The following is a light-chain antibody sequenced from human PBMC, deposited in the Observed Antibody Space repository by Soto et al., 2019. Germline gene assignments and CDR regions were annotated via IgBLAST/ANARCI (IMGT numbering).Light chain of an antibody. CDR3: QQYSSYWT. CDR2: DAS. Sequence: DIQMTQSPSTLSASVGDTVTVTCRASQSVSGWLAWYQQKPGKAPEVLIYDASSLKGGVPSKFSGSGSGTEFTLTISDLQPDDFATYYCQQYSSYWTFGQGTKVDIK. J-gene: IGKJ1*01. V-gene: IGKV1-5*01. CDR1: QSVSGW.